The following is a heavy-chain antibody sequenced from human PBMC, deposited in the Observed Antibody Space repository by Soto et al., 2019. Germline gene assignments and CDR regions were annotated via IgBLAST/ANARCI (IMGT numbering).Heavy chain of an antibody. J-gene: IGHJ3*02. Sequence: QLHLVQSGAVVKKPGASVTVSCSASGYPVTAYYMHWVRQAPGRGLEWMGGINPATGAAKYTQTCQGRGTRTRDTSTSTGLMELSGLTSEDTAGFYWARGGGVGVAGSAAFDMWGQGTLVTVSS. CDR3: ARGGGVGVAGSAAFDM. CDR1: GYPVTAYY. V-gene: IGHV1-2*02. D-gene: IGHD6-19*01. CDR2: INPATGAA.